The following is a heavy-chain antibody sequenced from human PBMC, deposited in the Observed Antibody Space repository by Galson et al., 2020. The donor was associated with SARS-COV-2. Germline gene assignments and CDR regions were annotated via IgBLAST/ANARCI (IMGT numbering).Heavy chain of an antibody. D-gene: IGHD2-15*01. J-gene: IGHJ5*02. CDR1: CSSISSSSYY. Sequence: KFSETLSLTCTVSCSSISSSSYYWGWIRQPPGKGLGWIGSIYYSGSTYYNPSRKSRVTISVDTSKNQFSLKLSTVTAADTAVYYCARHGGYCSGGSCYSDPFDPWGQGTLVTVSS. V-gene: IGHV4-39*01. CDR2: IYYSGST. CDR3: ARHGGYCSGGSCYSDPFDP.